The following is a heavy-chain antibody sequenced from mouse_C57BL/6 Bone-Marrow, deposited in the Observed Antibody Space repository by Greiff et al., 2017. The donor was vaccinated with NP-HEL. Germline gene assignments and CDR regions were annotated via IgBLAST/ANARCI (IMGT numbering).Heavy chain of an antibody. V-gene: IGHV1-59*01. CDR3: AGDYDEGAYFDY. CDR1: GYTFTSYW. D-gene: IGHD2-4*01. J-gene: IGHJ2*01. Sequence: QVQLQQPGAELVRPGTSVKLSCKASGYTFTSYWMHWVKQRPGQGLEWIGVIDPSDSYTNYNQKFKGKATLTVDTSSSTAYMQLSSLTSEDSAVYYCAGDYDEGAYFDYWGQGTTLTVSS. CDR2: IDPSDSYT.